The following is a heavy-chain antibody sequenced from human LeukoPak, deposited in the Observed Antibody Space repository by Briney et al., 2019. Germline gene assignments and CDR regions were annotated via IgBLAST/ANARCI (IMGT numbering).Heavy chain of an antibody. Sequence: PSETLSLTCTVSGGSISTYYWSWIRQPPGKGLEWIGYIYYSGSTNYNPSLKSRVTISVDTSKYQLSLKLRSVTAADTAVYYCARDLGYSYGYLDYWGQGTLVTVSS. CDR1: GGSISTYY. CDR3: ARDLGYSYGYLDY. CDR2: IYYSGST. V-gene: IGHV4-59*08. D-gene: IGHD5-18*01. J-gene: IGHJ4*02.